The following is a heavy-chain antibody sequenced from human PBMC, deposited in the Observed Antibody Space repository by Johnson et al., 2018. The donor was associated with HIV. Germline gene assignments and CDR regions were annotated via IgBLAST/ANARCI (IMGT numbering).Heavy chain of an antibody. CDR1: GFTFSSYA. CDR3: AKGRWELLAGAFDI. D-gene: IGHD1-26*01. J-gene: IGHJ3*02. Sequence: VHLVESGGGLVQPGGSLRLSCAASGFTFSSYAMSWVRQAPGKGLEWVSAIRGSGDSTYYADSVKGRFTISRDNSRNTLYVQMNSLRAEDTAAYYCAKGRWELLAGAFDIWGQGTTVTVSS. CDR2: IRGSGDST. V-gene: IGHV3-23*04.